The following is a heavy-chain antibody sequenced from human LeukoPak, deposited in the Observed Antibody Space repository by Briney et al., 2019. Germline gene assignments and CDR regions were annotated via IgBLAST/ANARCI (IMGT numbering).Heavy chain of an antibody. J-gene: IGHJ4*02. CDR2: ISSSSSYI. CDR3: ARGSRSGTYTEYDY. D-gene: IGHD3-10*01. CDR1: GFTFTSYS. Sequence: PGGSLRLSCAASGFTFTSYSMNWVRQAPGKGLEWVSSISSSSSYIYYADSVKGRFTISRDNAKNSLYLQMNSLRAEDTAVYYCARGSRSGTYTEYDYWGQGTLVTVSS. V-gene: IGHV3-21*01.